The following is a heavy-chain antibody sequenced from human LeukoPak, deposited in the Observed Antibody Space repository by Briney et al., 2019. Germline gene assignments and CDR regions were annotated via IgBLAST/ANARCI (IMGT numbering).Heavy chain of an antibody. Sequence: ASVKVSCKASGYTFTSYDINWVRQATGQGLEWMGWMNPNSGNTGYAQKFQGRVTMTRNTSISTAYMELSSLRSEGTAVYYCARRGSGSYQEHNWFDPWGQGTLVTVSS. CDR2: MNPNSGNT. D-gene: IGHD3-10*01. CDR1: GYTFTSYD. V-gene: IGHV1-8*01. J-gene: IGHJ5*02. CDR3: ARRGSGSYQEHNWFDP.